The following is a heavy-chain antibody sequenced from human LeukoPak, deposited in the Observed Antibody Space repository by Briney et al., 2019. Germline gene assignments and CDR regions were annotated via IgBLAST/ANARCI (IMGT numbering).Heavy chain of an antibody. V-gene: IGHV4-34*01. CDR1: GGSFSGYY. J-gene: IGHJ6*03. CDR3: ARSTGTFGGVIEEGYYYYYMDV. D-gene: IGHD3-16*02. Sequence: SETLSLTCAVYGGSFSGYYWSWIRQPPGKGLEWIGEINHSGSTNYNPSLKSRVTISVDTSKNQFSLKLSSVTAADTAVYYCARSTGTFGGVIEEGYYYYYMDVWGKGTTVTISS. CDR2: INHSGST.